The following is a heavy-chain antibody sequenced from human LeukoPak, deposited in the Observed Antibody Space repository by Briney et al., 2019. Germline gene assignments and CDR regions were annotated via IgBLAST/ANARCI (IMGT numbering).Heavy chain of an antibody. V-gene: IGHV4-59*01. J-gene: IGHJ4*02. CDR3: ARSANTRASFDY. Sequence: SETLSLTCTVSGGSISSYYWSWIRQPPGKGLEWIGYIYSNGSTNYSPSLKSRVTISVDTSKNHFSLKLNSVTAADTAVYFCARSANTRASFDYWGQGILVTVSS. CDR1: GGSISSYY. CDR2: IYSNGST.